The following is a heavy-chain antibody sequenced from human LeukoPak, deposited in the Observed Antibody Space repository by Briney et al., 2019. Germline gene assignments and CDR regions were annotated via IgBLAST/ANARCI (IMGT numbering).Heavy chain of an antibody. CDR3: AKDPDDILTGVPRGFDP. D-gene: IGHD3-9*01. CDR2: IWYDGSNK. V-gene: IGHV3-33*06. Sequence: PGTSLRLSCAASGFIFSNYYMHWVRQAPGKGLEWVAVIWYDGSNKYYVDSVKGRFTISRDNSKNTLYLQMNSLRAEDTAMYYCAKDPDDILTGVPRGFDPWGQGTLVTVSS. J-gene: IGHJ5*02. CDR1: GFIFSNYY.